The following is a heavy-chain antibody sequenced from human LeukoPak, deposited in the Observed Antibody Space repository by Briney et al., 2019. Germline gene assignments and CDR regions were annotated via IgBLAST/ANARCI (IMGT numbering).Heavy chain of an antibody. D-gene: IGHD3-10*01. CDR3: AKALGYYGSGSYRGAFDP. J-gene: IGHJ5*02. CDR2: ISWNSGSI. Sequence: PGRSLRLSCAASGFTFDDYAMPWVRQAPGKGLEWVSGISWNSGSIGYGDSVKGRFTISRDNAKNSLYLQMNSLRAEDTALYYCAKALGYYGSGSYRGAFDPWGQGTLVTVSS. V-gene: IGHV3-9*01. CDR1: GFTFDDYA.